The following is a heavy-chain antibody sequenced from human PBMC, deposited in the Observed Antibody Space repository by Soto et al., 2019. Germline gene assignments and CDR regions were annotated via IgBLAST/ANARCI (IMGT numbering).Heavy chain of an antibody. CDR2: INHSGGT. CDR1: GGSFSGYY. J-gene: IGHJ3*02. Sequence: PSETLSLTCAVYGGSFSGYYWSWIRQPPGKGLEWIGEINHSGGTNYNPSLKSRVTISVDTSKNQFSLKLSSVTAADTAVYHCARVGYCSGGRCYTDAFDIWGQGTMVTVSS. D-gene: IGHD2-15*01. V-gene: IGHV4-34*01. CDR3: ARVGYCSGGRCYTDAFDI.